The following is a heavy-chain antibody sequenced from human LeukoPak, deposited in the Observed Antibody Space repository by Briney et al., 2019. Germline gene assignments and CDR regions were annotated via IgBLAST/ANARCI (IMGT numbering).Heavy chain of an antibody. D-gene: IGHD4-17*01. V-gene: IGHV4-34*01. J-gene: IGHJ6*02. CDR3: ARAVAAYGEYGMDV. CDR1: GGSFSGYY. Sequence: SETLSLTCAVYGGSFSGYYWSWIRQPPGKGLEWIGEINHSGSTNYNPSLKSRVTVSIDTSKNQFFLRVNSVTAADTAVYYCARAVAAYGEYGMDVWGQGTTVTVSS. CDR2: INHSGST.